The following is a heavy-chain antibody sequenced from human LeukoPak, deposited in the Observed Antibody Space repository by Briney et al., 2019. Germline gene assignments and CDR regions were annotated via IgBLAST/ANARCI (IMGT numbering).Heavy chain of an antibody. J-gene: IGHJ3*02. CDR3: ARDSREAVDAFDI. V-gene: IGHV4-30-2*01. CDR1: GGSISSGGYY. CDR2: IYHSGST. Sequence: SETLSLTCTVSGGSISSGGYYWSWIRQPPGKGLEWIGYIYHSGSTYYNPSLKSRVTISVDRSKNQFSLKLSSVTAADTAVYYCARDSREAVDAFDIWGQGTMVTVSS. D-gene: IGHD6-25*01.